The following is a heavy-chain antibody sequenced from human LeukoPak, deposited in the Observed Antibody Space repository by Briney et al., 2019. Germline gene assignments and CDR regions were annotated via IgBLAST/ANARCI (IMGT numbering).Heavy chain of an antibody. V-gene: IGHV1-18*01. D-gene: IGHD3-3*01. CDR2: ISAYNGNT. Sequence: ASVKVSCKASGYTFTSYGISWVRQAPGQGLEWMGWISAYNGNTNYAQKLQGRVTMTTDTSASTAYMELRSLRSDDTAVYYCARVREYYDFWSGYYLDYWGQGTLVTVSS. CDR3: ARVREYYDFWSGYYLDY. CDR1: GYTFTSYG. J-gene: IGHJ4*02.